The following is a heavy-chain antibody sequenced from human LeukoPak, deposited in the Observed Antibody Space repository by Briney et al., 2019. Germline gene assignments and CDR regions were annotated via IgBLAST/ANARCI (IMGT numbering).Heavy chain of an antibody. V-gene: IGHV1-2*04. J-gene: IGHJ4*02. CDR1: GYTFTGYY. CDR3: ARANALYCSSTSCLFDY. CDR2: INPNSGGT. D-gene: IGHD2-2*01. Sequence: ASVTVSCKASGYTFTGYYMHWVRQAPGQGLEWMGWINPNSGGTYSAQKLEGWVTMTRDTSITTAYMELSRLTSDDTAVYYCARANALYCSSTSCLFDYWGQGTLVTVSS.